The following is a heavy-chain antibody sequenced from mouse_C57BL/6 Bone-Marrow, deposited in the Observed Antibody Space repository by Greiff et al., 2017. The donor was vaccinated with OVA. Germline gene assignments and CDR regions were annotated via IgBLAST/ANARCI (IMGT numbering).Heavy chain of an antibody. D-gene: IGHD1-1*01. CDR2: IYPGNSDT. Sequence: VQLQQSGTVLARPGASVKMSCKTSGYTFTSYWMHWVKQRPGQGLEWIGAIYPGNSDTSYNQKFKGKAKLTAVTSASTAYMELSSLTNEDSAVYNCTRRDFSSYAMDYWGKGTSVTVAS. CDR1: GYTFTSYW. V-gene: IGHV1-5*01. CDR3: TRRDFSSYAMDY. J-gene: IGHJ4*01.